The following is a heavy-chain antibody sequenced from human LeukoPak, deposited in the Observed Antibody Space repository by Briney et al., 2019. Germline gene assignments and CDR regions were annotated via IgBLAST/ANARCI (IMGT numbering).Heavy chain of an antibody. D-gene: IGHD6-19*01. V-gene: IGHV4-59*01. CDR2: IYYSGST. J-gene: IGHJ4*02. Sequence: PSETLSLTCTVSGGSISSYYWSWIRQPPGKGLEWIGYIYYSGSTNYNPSLKSRVTISVDTSKNQFSLKLSSVTAADTAVYYCAGTYSSGWYPDGSLDYWGQGTLVTVSS. CDR1: GGSISSYY. CDR3: AGTYSSGWYPDGSLDY.